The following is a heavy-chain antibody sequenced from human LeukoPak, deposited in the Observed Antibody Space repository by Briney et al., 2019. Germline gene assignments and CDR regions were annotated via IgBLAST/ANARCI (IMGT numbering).Heavy chain of an antibody. CDR2: INRSGST. Sequence: SETLSLTCAVYGGSFSGYYWSWIRQPPGKGLEWIGEINRSGSTNYNPSLKSRVTISVDTSKNQFSLKLRSVTAADTAVYYCARGPYSSGWYGSWGQGTLVTVSS. D-gene: IGHD6-19*01. CDR1: GGSFSGYY. CDR3: ARGPYSSGWYGS. V-gene: IGHV4-34*01. J-gene: IGHJ4*02.